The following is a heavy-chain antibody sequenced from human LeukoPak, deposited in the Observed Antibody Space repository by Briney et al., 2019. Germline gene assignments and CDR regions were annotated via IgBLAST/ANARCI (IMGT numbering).Heavy chain of an antibody. CDR1: AFIFSNYA. CDR3: ARELIVGGNSWGAFDI. CDR2: ISYDGRNK. V-gene: IGHV3-33*01. J-gene: IGHJ3*02. Sequence: GGSLRLSCAASAFIFSNYAMHWVRQAPGKGLEWVAVISYDGRNKCYADSVKGRFTISRDNSKNTLYVQMNSLRSEDTAMYYCARELIVGGNSWGAFDIWGQGTMVTVSS. D-gene: IGHD1-26*01.